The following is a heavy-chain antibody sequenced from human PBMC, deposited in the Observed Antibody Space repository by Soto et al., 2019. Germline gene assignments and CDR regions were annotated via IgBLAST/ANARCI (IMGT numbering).Heavy chain of an antibody. Sequence: ESGGGVVQPGRSLRLSCAASGFTFSSYGMHWVRQAPGKGLAWVAVIWYDGSNKYYADSVKGRFTISRDNSKNTLYLQMNSLRAEDTAVYYCARVWNDRDTARVYYYYYGMDVWGQGTTVTVSS. CDR3: ARVWNDRDTARVYYYYYGMDV. D-gene: IGHD5-18*01. CDR2: IWYDGSNK. J-gene: IGHJ6*02. V-gene: IGHV3-33*01. CDR1: GFTFSSYG.